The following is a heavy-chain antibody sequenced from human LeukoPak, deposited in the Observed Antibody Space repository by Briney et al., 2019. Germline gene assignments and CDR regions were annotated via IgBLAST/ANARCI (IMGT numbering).Heavy chain of an antibody. J-gene: IGHJ4*02. D-gene: IGHD2-15*01. CDR2: IYYSGST. CDR3: ARAPLDCSGGSCYSGYFDY. V-gene: IGHV4-59*01. CDR1: GGSISSYY. Sequence: SETLSLTCTVSGGSISSYYWSWIRQPPGKGLEWIGYIYYSGSTNYSPSLKSRVTISVDTSKNQFSLKLSSVTAADTAVYYCARAPLDCSGGSCYSGYFDYWGQGTLVTVSS.